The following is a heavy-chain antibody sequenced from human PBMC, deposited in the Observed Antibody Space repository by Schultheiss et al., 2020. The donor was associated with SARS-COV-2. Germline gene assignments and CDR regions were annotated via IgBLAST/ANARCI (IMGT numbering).Heavy chain of an antibody. CDR3: ARDWPPTYGDYYYYALDV. V-gene: IGHV3-20*04. CDR1: GFTFDDYG. D-gene: IGHD4-17*01. CDR2: INWNGAST. J-gene: IGHJ6*02. Sequence: GGSLRLSCAASGFTFDDYGMSWVRQAPGKGLEWVSGINWNGASTSYADSVKGRFTISRDNSKNTLYLHMNRLRPEDTAVYFCARDWPPTYGDYYYYALDVWGQGTKITVAS.